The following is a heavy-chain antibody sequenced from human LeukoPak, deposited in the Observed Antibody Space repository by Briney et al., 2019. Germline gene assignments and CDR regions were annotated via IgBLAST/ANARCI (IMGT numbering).Heavy chain of an antibody. Sequence: PSETLSLTCTVSGGSISSYYWSWIRQPPGKGLEWIGYIYYSGSTNYNPSLKSRVTISVDTSKNQFSLKLSSVTAADTAVYYCAREQYYYDSSGPNSLIDYWGQGTLVTVSS. CDR3: AREQYYYDSSGPNSLIDY. CDR2: IYYSGST. J-gene: IGHJ4*02. CDR1: GGSISSYY. V-gene: IGHV4-59*01. D-gene: IGHD3-22*01.